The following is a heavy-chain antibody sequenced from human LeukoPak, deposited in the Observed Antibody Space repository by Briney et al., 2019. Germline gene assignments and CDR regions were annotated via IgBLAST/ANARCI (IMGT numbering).Heavy chain of an antibody. Sequence: PSETLSLTCTVSGGSISSYYWSWIRQPPGKGLEWIGDIYYSGSTNYSTNYNPSLKSRVTISIDTSKNQFSLKLSSVTAADTAVYYCSRDRAYTPMLDWGQGTLVTVSS. J-gene: IGHJ4*02. CDR3: SRDRAYTPMLD. D-gene: IGHD5-18*01. CDR2: IYYSGSTNYST. CDR1: GGSISSYY. V-gene: IGHV4-59*12.